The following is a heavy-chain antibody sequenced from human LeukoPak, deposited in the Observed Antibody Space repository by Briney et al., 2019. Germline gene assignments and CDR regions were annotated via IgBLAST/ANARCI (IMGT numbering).Heavy chain of an antibody. CDR3: ARGSYGFYFDY. CDR2: IYYSGRT. D-gene: IGHD5-18*01. J-gene: IGHJ4*02. CDR1: GGSISTYY. V-gene: IGHV4-59*01. Sequence: PSETLSLTCTVSGGSISTYYWSWTRQPPGKGLEWIGYIYYSGRTNYNPSLKSRVTISVDTSKNQFSLKLTSVTAADTAVYYCARGSYGFYFDYWGQGTLVTVSS.